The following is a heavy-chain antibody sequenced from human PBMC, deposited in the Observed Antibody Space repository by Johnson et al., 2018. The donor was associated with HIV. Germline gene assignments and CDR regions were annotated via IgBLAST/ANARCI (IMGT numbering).Heavy chain of an antibody. CDR1: GFTFSNYA. CDR3: ATIAAHGAAFDI. Sequence: QVQLVESGGGVVQPGRSLRLSCAASGFTFSNYAMHWVRQAPGKGLEWVAVISYDGSNKYHADSVKGRFTISRDNSKNTLYLQMNSLRPEDTAAYYCATIAAHGAAFDIWGQGTVVTVSS. CDR2: ISYDGSNK. V-gene: IGHV3-30*04. D-gene: IGHD6-25*01. J-gene: IGHJ3*02.